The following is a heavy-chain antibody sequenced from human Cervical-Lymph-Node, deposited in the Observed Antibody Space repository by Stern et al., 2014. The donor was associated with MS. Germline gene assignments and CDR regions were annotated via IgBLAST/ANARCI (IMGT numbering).Heavy chain of an antibody. V-gene: IGHV4-31*03. J-gene: IGHJ6*02. CDR2: IFYNGIT. CDR1: GGSVSSTAYY. D-gene: IGHD3-10*01. CDR3: ARDKGALGSKDYYYGMDV. Sequence: QVQLVESGPGLVKPSQTLSLTCTVSGGSVSSTAYYWSWLRQHPGKGLEWIGCIFYNGITYYNPSLRSRVIISADSSKNQLSLKMSSVTAADTAVYYCARDKGALGSKDYYYGMDVWGQGTTVTVSS.